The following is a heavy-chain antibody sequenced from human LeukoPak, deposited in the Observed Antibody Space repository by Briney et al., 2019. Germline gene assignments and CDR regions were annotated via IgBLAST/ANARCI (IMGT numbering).Heavy chain of an antibody. CDR2: ISSSSSYR. D-gene: IGHD6-6*01. V-gene: IGHV3-21*01. Sequence: TGGSLRLSCAASGFTFSSYSMNWVRQAPGKGLEWVSSISSSSSYRYYADSVKGRFTISRDNAKNSLYLQMNSLRADDTAVYYCARSSSSEDYWGQGTLVTVSS. CDR3: ARSSSSEDY. CDR1: GFTFSSYS. J-gene: IGHJ4*02.